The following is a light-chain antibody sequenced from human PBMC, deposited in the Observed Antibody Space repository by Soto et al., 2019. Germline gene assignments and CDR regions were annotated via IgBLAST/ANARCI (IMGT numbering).Light chain of an antibody. J-gene: IGKJ2*01. V-gene: IGKV4-1*01. CDR1: QSVLYSSINKNY. CDR2: WAS. Sequence: IVMIQSPDSLTVSLGERATINCKSSQSVLYSSINKNYLAWYQQKPGQPPNLLIYWASTRESGVPDRFSGSGSGTDFTLTISSLQAEDVAVYYCQQYYSVPYTFGQGTKLEIK. CDR3: QQYYSVPYT.